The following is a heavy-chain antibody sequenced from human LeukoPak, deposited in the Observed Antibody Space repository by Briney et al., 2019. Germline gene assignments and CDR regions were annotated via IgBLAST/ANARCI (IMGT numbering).Heavy chain of an antibody. J-gene: IGHJ4*02. V-gene: IGHV4-34*01. CDR2: INHSGST. D-gene: IGHD6-19*01. CDR1: GGSFSGYY. Sequence: KPSETLSLTCAVYGGSFSGYYWSWIRQPPGKGLEWIGAINHSGSTNYNPSLKSRVTISLDTSKNLFSLKLSSVTGADTAVYYCARVGEQWLEFDYWGQGTLVTVSS. CDR3: ARVGEQWLEFDY.